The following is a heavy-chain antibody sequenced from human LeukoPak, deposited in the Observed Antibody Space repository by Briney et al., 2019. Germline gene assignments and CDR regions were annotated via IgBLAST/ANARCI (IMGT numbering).Heavy chain of an antibody. J-gene: IGHJ6*02. CDR2: INPNSGGT. CDR1: GYTFTGYY. CDR3: ARGMVRGVHAMDV. Sequence: ASVKVSCKASGYTFTGYYMNWVRQAPGQGLEWMGWINPNSGGTNYAQKFQGRVTMTRDTSISTAYMELSRLRSDDTAVYYCARGMVRGVHAMDVWGQGTTVTVSS. D-gene: IGHD3-10*01. V-gene: IGHV1-2*02.